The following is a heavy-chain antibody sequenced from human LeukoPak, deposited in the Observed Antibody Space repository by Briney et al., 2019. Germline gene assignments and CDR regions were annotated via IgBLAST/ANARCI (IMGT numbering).Heavy chain of an antibody. Sequence: SETLSLTGTVSGGPVSSGTYYWSWIRQPPGEGLEWIGYIYYSGSTNYNPSLKSRVTISVDTSKNQFSLKLSSVTAADTAVYYCERVEWFGELSPFDIWGQGTMVTVSS. V-gene: IGHV4-61*01. CDR1: GGPVSSGTYY. D-gene: IGHD3-10*01. CDR3: ERVEWFGELSPFDI. CDR2: IYYSGST. J-gene: IGHJ3*02.